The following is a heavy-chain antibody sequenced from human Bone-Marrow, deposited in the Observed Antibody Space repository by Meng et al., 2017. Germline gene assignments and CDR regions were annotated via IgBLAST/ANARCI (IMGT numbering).Heavy chain of an antibody. Sequence: EGELVESGGGLVKPGGAISLSCAASGFTFSSYSMNWVRQAPGKGLEWVSSISSSSSYIYYADSVKGRFTIPRDNAKNSLYLQMNSLRAEDTAVYYCARDDYGDYRWFDPWGQGTLVTVSS. CDR2: ISSSSSYI. V-gene: IGHV3-21*01. J-gene: IGHJ5*02. CDR1: GFTFSSYS. D-gene: IGHD4-17*01. CDR3: ARDDYGDYRWFDP.